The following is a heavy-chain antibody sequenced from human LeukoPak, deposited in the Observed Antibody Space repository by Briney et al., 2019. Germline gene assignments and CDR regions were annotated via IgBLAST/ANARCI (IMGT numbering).Heavy chain of an antibody. D-gene: IGHD2-15*01. CDR3: ASPVVAATGSDY. Sequence: PGGSLRLSCAASGFTFSSYWRSWVRQAPGKGLEWVANIKRDGSEKYYVDSVEGRFTISRDNAKNSLYLQMNSLRAEDTAVYYCASPVVAATGSDYWGQGTLVTVSS. V-gene: IGHV3-7*01. CDR1: GFTFSSYW. CDR2: IKRDGSEK. J-gene: IGHJ4*02.